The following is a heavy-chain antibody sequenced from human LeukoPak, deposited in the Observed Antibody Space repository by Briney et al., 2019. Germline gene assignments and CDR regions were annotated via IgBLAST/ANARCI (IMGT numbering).Heavy chain of an antibody. D-gene: IGHD3-10*01. V-gene: IGHV3-30*02. CDR3: AKGRYGSGSYYNLTPIDY. Sequence: PGGSLRLSCAASGFTFSSYGMHWVRQAQGKGLEWVAFIRYDGSNKYYADSVKGRFTISRDNSKNTLYLQMNSLRAEDTAVYYCAKGRYGSGSYYNLTPIDYWGQGTLVTVSS. CDR1: GFTFSSYG. CDR2: IRYDGSNK. J-gene: IGHJ4*02.